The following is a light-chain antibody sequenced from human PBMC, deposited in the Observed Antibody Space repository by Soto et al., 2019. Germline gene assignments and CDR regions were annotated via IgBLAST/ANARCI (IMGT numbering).Light chain of an antibody. Sequence: QSALTQPASVSGSPGQSITISCTGTSSDVGGYNYVSWYQQHSGKAPKLMIYDVSNRPSGVSNRFSGSKSGNTASLTISGLHAEDEAYYYCSSYTSSSTLVFGGGTKLTVL. CDR2: DVS. CDR3: SSYTSSSTLV. V-gene: IGLV2-14*01. CDR1: SSDVGGYNY. J-gene: IGLJ2*01.